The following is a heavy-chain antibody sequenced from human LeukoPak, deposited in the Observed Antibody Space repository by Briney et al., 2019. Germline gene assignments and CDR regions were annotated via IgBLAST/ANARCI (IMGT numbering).Heavy chain of an antibody. J-gene: IGHJ4*02. Sequence: GGSLRLSCAASGFTFDDYTMHWVRQAPGKGLEWVSLISWDGGSTYYADSVKGRFTISRDNSKNSLYLQMNSLRTEDTALYYCAKDRRGSYRTFDYWGQGTLVTVSS. CDR1: GFTFDDYT. D-gene: IGHD1-26*01. CDR2: ISWDGGST. CDR3: AKDRRGSYRTFDY. V-gene: IGHV3-43*01.